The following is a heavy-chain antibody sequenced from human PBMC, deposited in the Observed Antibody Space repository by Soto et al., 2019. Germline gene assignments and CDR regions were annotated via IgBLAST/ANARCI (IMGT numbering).Heavy chain of an antibody. CDR1: GYTFTSYD. CDR2: MNPNSGNT. Sequence: ASVKVSCKAAGYTFTSYDINWVRQATGQGLEWMGWMNPNSGNTGYAQKFQGRVTMTRNTSISTAYMELSSLRSEDTAVYYCARSLSSSWYNYYYYGMDVWGQGTTVTVSS. D-gene: IGHD6-13*01. J-gene: IGHJ6*02. V-gene: IGHV1-8*01. CDR3: ARSLSSSWYNYYYYGMDV.